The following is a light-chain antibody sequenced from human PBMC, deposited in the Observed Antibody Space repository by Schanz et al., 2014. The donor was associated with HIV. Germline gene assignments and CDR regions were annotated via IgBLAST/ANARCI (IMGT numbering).Light chain of an antibody. J-gene: IGLJ3*02. Sequence: QSVLAQPASMSASPGQSITISCVGSGTDIGDDNYVSWYQHHPGTAPKLLIFDVNIRPSGVSDRFSGSMSGNTASLTVSGLQADDEADYYCSSYAATSNVLFGGGTKLTVL. V-gene: IGLV2-14*03. CDR1: GTDIGDDNY. CDR3: SSYAATSNVL. CDR2: DVN.